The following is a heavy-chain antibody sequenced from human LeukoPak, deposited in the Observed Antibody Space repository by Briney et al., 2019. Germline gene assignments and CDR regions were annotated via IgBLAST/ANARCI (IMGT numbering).Heavy chain of an antibody. CDR3: ASGRDGYRYFDY. J-gene: IGHJ4*02. CDR1: GFTFSSYS. V-gene: IGHV3-21*01. Sequence: GGSLRLSCAASGFTFSSYSMNWVRQAPGKRLEWVSSISSSSSYIYYADSVKGRFTISRDNAKNSLYLQMNSLRAEDTAVYYCASGRDGYRYFDYWGQGTLVTVSS. D-gene: IGHD5-24*01. CDR2: ISSSSSYI.